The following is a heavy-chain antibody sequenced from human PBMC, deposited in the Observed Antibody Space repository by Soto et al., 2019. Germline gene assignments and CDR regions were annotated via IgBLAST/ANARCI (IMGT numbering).Heavy chain of an antibody. Sequence: GGSLRLSCAASGFTFSNAWMSWVRQAPWKGLEWVGRIKSKTDGGTTDYAAPVRGRFTISRDDSKNTLYLQMNSLKTEDTAVYYCTTDYGSWPHCNLYDPWRQGTL. CDR3: TTDYGSWPHCNLYDP. CDR2: IKSKTDGGTT. D-gene: IGHD6-13*01. CDR1: GFTFSNAW. V-gene: IGHV3-15*01. J-gene: IGHJ5*02.